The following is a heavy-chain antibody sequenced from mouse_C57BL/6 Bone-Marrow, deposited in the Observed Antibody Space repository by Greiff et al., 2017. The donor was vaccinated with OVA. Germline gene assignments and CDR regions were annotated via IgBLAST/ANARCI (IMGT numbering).Heavy chain of an antibody. D-gene: IGHD2-1*01. Sequence: QVQLQQSGAELARPGASVKLSCKASGYTFTSYGISWVKQRTGQGLEWIGEIYPRSGNTYYNEKFKGKATLTADKSSSTAYMELRSLTSEDSAVYFCAREGFYGNYFWARFAYWGQGTLVTVSA. CDR2: IYPRSGNT. J-gene: IGHJ3*01. CDR3: AREGFYGNYFWARFAY. V-gene: IGHV1-81*01. CDR1: GYTFTSYG.